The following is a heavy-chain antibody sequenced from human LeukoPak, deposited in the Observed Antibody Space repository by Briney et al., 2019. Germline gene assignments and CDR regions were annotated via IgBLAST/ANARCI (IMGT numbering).Heavy chain of an antibody. Sequence: SETLSLTCTVAGGSISNYYWSWIRQPAGKGLEWIGRIYISGGTNYNPSLKSRVTMSVDTSKNQFSLKLSSVTAADTAVYYCARVNYYYYYMDVWGTGTTVTISS. CDR1: GGSISNYY. CDR2: IYISGGT. V-gene: IGHV4-4*07. J-gene: IGHJ6*03. CDR3: ARVNYYYYYMDV.